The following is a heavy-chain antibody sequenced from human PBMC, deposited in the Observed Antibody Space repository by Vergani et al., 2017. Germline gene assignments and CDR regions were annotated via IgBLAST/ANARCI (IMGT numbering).Heavy chain of an antibody. D-gene: IGHD2-15*01. CDR3: AHRRRKYCSXGSCYGYSYGKGGGWFDP. J-gene: IGHJ5*02. CDR1: GFSLSTSGVG. Sequence: QITLKESGPTLVKPTQTLTLTCTFSGFSLSTSGVGVGWIRQPPGKALEWLALIYWDDDKRYSPSLKSRLTITKDTSKNQVVLTMTNMDPVDTATYYCAHRRRKYCSXGSCYGYSYGKGGGWFDPWGQGTLVTVSS. V-gene: IGHV2-5*02. CDR2: IYWDDDK.